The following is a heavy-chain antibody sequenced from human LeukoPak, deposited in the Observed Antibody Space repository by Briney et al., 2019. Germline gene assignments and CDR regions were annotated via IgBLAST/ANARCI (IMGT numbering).Heavy chain of an antibody. CDR1: GFSFGDDA. Sequence: KPGGSLRLSCTASGFSFGDDAWSWFRQAPGRGLEFVSFIRKKGYGETTDYAASVRGRFTISRDDAKSTAYLQMNSLEIEDTALYYCSRGLHDYGDSNYYFDLWGRGTQVTVSS. D-gene: IGHD4-17*01. CDR2: IRKKGYGETT. V-gene: IGHV3-49*05. J-gene: IGHJ4*02. CDR3: SRGLHDYGDSNYYFDL.